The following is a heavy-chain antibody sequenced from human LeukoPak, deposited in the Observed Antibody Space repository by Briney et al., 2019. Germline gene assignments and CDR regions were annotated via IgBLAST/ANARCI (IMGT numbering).Heavy chain of an antibody. CDR3: AIAPVQVASDAFDI. Sequence: SQTLSLTCTVSGGSISSGGYYWSRIRQHPGQGLEGIGYIYYSGSTYYNPSLKSRVTISVDTSKNQFSMNLTSVTAADTAVYYRAIAPVQVASDAFDIWGQGTMVTVSS. D-gene: IGHD5-12*01. CDR2: IYYSGST. CDR1: GGSISSGGYY. V-gene: IGHV4-31*03. J-gene: IGHJ3*02.